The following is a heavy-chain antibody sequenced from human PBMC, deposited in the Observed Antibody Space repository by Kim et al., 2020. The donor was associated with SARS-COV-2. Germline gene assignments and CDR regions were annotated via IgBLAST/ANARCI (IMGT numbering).Heavy chain of an antibody. V-gene: IGHV3-21*01. Sequence: GGSLRLSCAASGFTFSSYSMNWVRQAPGKGLEWISSISSSGSYIYYADSMKGRFTISRDNARASLYLQMNSLRAEDTAVYYCARVLISGWSYFDYWGQGT. CDR1: GFTFSSYS. J-gene: IGHJ4*02. CDR2: ISSSGSYI. CDR3: ARVLISGWSYFDY. D-gene: IGHD6-19*01.